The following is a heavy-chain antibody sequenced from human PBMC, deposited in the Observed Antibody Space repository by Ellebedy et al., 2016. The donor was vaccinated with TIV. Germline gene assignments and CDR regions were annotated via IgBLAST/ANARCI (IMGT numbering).Heavy chain of an antibody. Sequence: ASVKVSXXASGGTFSSYAISWVRQAPGKGLEWMGGFDPEDGETIYAQKFQGRVTMTEDTSTDTAYMELSSLRSEDTAVYYCARLRVWGYCSGGSCRVFDYWGQGTLVTVSS. V-gene: IGHV1-24*01. CDR1: GGTFSSYA. D-gene: IGHD2-15*01. CDR2: FDPEDGET. CDR3: ARLRVWGYCSGGSCRVFDY. J-gene: IGHJ4*02.